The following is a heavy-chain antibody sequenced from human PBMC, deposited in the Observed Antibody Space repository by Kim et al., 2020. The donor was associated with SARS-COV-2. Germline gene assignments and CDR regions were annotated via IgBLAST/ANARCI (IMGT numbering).Heavy chain of an antibody. V-gene: IGHV1-69*13. CDR1: GGTFSSYA. J-gene: IGHJ4*02. Sequence: SVKVSCKASGGTFSSYAISWVRQAPGQGLEWMGGIIPIFGTANYAQKFQGRVTITADESTSTAYMELSSLRSEDTAVYYCAAPEDNSSGWYYFDYWGQGTLVTVSS. D-gene: IGHD6-19*01. CDR2: IIPIFGTA. CDR3: AAPEDNSSGWYYFDY.